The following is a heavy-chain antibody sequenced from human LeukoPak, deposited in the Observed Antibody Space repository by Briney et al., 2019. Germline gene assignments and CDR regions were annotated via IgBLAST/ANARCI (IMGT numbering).Heavy chain of an antibody. CDR1: GGSFSGYY. Sequence: SETLSLTCAVYGGSFSGYYWSWIRQPAGKGLEWIGRIYTSGSTNYNPSLKSRVTISVDTSKYQFSLKLSSVTAADTAVYYCAREGSSGWYLYFQHWGQGTLVTVSS. CDR2: IYTSGST. CDR3: AREGSSGWYLYFQH. D-gene: IGHD6-19*01. J-gene: IGHJ1*01. V-gene: IGHV4-59*10.